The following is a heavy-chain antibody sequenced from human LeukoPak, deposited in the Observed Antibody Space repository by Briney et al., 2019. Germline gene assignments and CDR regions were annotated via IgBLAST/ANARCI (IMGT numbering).Heavy chain of an antibody. CDR1: GGSISSGGYY. D-gene: IGHD1-14*01. V-gene: IGHV4-30-2*01. CDR2: IYHSGST. J-gene: IGHJ3*02. Sequence: PSETLSLTCTVSGGSISSGGYYWSWIRQPPGKGLEWIGYIYHSGSTYYNPSLKSRVTISVDRSKNQFSLKLSSVTAADTAVYYCARGGVRTGDAFDIWGQGTMVTVSS. CDR3: ARGGVRTGDAFDI.